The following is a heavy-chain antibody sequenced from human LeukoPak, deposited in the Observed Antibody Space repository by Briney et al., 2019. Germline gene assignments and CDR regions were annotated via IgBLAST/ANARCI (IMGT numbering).Heavy chain of an antibody. Sequence: SETLSLTCAVYGGSFSDYYWSWIRQPPGKGLEWIGEVPHSGSTNYSPSLKSRVTISVDTSENQFSLKLSSMTAADTAVYYCAREPAGSGWSFDSWGQGTPVTVSS. J-gene: IGHJ4*02. D-gene: IGHD6-19*01. CDR2: VPHSGST. CDR1: GGSFSDYY. V-gene: IGHV4-34*01. CDR3: AREPAGSGWSFDS.